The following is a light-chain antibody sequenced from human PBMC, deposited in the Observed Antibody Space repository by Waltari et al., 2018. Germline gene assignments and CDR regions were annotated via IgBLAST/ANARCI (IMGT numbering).Light chain of an antibody. CDR2: AAS. Sequence: DIQMTQSPSSLSASVGDRVTITCRASQSICNYLNWYQHKPGRAPELLIYAASTLQGGVPSRFSGRGSWTHFTPAISRLPREDFATYYCQQGYTTPRTFGQGTKVEIK. J-gene: IGKJ1*01. V-gene: IGKV1-39*01. CDR3: QQGYTTPRT. CDR1: QSICNY.